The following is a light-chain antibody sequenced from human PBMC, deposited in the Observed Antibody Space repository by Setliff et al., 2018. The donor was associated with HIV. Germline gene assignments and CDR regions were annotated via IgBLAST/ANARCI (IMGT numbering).Light chain of an antibody. CDR1: SSDVGTYNA. CDR2: EVS. J-gene: IGLJ1*01. CDR3: SSFTSSSTYV. V-gene: IGLV2-14*01. Sequence: QSVLTQPASVSGSPGQSITISCTGTSSDVGTYNAVYWYQQHPGKAPNLMIYEVSNRPSGVSNRFSGSKSGNAASLTISGLQAEDEADYYCSSFTSSSTYVFGTGTKVTV.